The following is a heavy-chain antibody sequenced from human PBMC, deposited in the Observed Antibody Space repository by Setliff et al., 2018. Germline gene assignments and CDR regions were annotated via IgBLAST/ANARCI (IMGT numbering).Heavy chain of an antibody. D-gene: IGHD4-17*01. V-gene: IGHV1-2*06. CDR2: INPISGAT. Sequence: ASVKVSCKASGYTFTDYYIYRVRQAPGQGLQWMGRINPISGATDYAQKFQGRVTMTRDTSITTAYMELSSLRSDDTAMYYCARSVHGDYVRLRQNNWLDPWGQGTLVTVSS. J-gene: IGHJ5*02. CDR1: GYTFTDYY. CDR3: ARSVHGDYVRLRQNNWLDP.